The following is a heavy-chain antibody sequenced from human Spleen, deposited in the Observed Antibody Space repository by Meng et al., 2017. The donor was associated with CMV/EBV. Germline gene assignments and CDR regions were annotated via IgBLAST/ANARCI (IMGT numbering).Heavy chain of an antibody. J-gene: IGHJ5*02. CDR3: ATAIIYYYNNRGSGGWYDP. CDR2: ISPIRDIA. Sequence: MWVRQDPGQGVAWMGGISPIRDIATFSQKCKGSVAITVDKSTTTSYMELSDLGSDDTAVYFCATAIIYYYNNRGSGGWYDPWGQGTLVTVSS. V-gene: IGHV1-69*10. D-gene: IGHD3-10*01.